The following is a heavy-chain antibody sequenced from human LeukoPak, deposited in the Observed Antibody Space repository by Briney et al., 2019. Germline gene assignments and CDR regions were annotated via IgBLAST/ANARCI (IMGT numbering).Heavy chain of an antibody. CDR2: IYYSGST. CDR3: ARHVLMTTVTQPYYYYYMDV. J-gene: IGHJ6*03. Sequence: PSETLSLTCTVSGGSISSYYWSWIRQPPGKGLEWIGYIYYSGSTNYNPSLKSRVTISVDTSKNQFSLKLSPVTAADTAVYYCARHVLMTTVTQPYYYYYMDVWGKGTTVTVSS. V-gene: IGHV4-59*08. D-gene: IGHD4-17*01. CDR1: GGSISSYY.